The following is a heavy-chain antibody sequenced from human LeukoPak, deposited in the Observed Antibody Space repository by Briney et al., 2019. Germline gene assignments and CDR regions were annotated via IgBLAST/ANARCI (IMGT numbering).Heavy chain of an antibody. CDR3: TREERYTTTVITPGDY. V-gene: IGHV1-2*02. J-gene: IGHJ4*02. CDR2: INPNSGDT. CDR1: GGVFTTYA. Sequence: ASVKVSCKASGGVFTTYAISWVRQAPGQGLEWMGWINPNSGDTTYAQNFQGRVTMTRDTSISTAYMELSRLRSDDTAVYYCTREERYTTTVITPGDYWGQGTLVTVSS. D-gene: IGHD4-17*01.